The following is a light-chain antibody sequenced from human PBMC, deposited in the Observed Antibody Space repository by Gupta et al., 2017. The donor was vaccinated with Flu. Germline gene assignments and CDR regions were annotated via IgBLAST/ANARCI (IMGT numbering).Light chain of an antibody. J-gene: IGLJ2*01. CDR3: EAWEDSRNGHGG. CDR1: SSTIGSNT. CDR2: SNN. Sequence: SVLTQPPSASGPPGQRVTISCSGSSSTIGSNTVNCYQQLPGTHPKLLIYSNNKRPSGGTQRVSGAKSGTSAALAISGRQAEEEADYYWEAWEDSRNGHGGFGGGTKLTVL. V-gene: IGLV1-44*01.